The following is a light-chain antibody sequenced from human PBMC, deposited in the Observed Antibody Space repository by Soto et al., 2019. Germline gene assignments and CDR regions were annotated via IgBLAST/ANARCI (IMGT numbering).Light chain of an antibody. CDR3: AAWDDSLNGRV. CDR1: SSNIGSGYD. V-gene: IGLV1-40*01. CDR2: GNG. Sequence: QSVLTQPPSVSGAPGQRVTISCTGRSSNIGSGYDVHWYQQLPGTAPKLLIYGNGNRPSGVPDRFSVSESGTSASLAISGLQSEDEADYYCAAWDDSLNGRVFGGGTKLTVL. J-gene: IGLJ3*02.